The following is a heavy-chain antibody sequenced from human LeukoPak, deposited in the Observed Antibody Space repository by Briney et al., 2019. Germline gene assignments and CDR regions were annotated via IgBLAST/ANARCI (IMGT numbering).Heavy chain of an antibody. J-gene: IGHJ4*02. D-gene: IGHD3-22*01. V-gene: IGHV3-74*01. CDR2: INSDGSST. CDR3: ARVWYYYDSSGYYYFDY. Sequence: GGFLRLSCAASGFTFSSYWMHWVRQAPGKGLVWVSRINSDGSSTSYADSVKGRFTISRDNAKNTLYLQMNSLRAEDTAVYYCARVWYYYDSSGYYYFDYWGQGTLVTVSS. CDR1: GFTFSSYW.